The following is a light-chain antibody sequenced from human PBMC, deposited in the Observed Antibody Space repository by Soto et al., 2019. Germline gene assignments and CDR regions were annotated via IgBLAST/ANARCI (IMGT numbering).Light chain of an antibody. CDR1: QRIDTW. V-gene: IGKV1-5*03. Sequence: DIQITQSPSTLSASLGDRVTITCRASQRIDTWLAWYQQKPGTAPKLLIYKATILQSGVPSRFSGSGSGTDFTLTISRLEPEDFAVYYCQQYGSSGTFGQGTKVDIK. CDR2: KAT. J-gene: IGKJ1*01. CDR3: QQYGSSGT.